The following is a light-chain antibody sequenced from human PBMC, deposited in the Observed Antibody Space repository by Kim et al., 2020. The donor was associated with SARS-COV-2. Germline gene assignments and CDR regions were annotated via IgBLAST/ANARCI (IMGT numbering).Light chain of an antibody. Sequence: SYELTQPPSVSVSPGQTATITCSGNNLGDKFASWYQQKPGQSPVVVIYEDTKRPSGIPERFSGFNSGNTATLTISGTQAMDEADYYCQTWDTSRGVFGGGTQLTVL. CDR1: NLGDKF. J-gene: IGLJ2*01. CDR2: EDT. V-gene: IGLV3-1*01. CDR3: QTWDTSRGV.